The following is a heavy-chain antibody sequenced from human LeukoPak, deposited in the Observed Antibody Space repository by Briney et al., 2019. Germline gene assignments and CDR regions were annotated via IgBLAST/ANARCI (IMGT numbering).Heavy chain of an antibody. Sequence: GGSLRPSCAASGFSFSSCAMHWVRQAPGKGLEWVAFIRYDGSNKYYADSGKGRFTISRDNSKNTLYLQMNSLRAEDTAVYYCAKGYCSGGNCYNFDYWGQGALVTVSS. CDR3: AKGYCSGGNCYNFDY. CDR2: IRYDGSNK. V-gene: IGHV3-30*02. J-gene: IGHJ4*02. D-gene: IGHD2-15*01. CDR1: GFSFSSCA.